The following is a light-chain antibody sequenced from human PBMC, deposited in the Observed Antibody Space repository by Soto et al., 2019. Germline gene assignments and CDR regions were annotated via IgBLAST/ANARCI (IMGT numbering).Light chain of an antibody. CDR1: QSFTSNF. V-gene: IGKV3-20*01. J-gene: IGKJ4*01. Sequence: EIVLTQSPGSLSLSPGERATLSCRASQSFTSNFLAWYQQKPGQAPRPLIYGASSRATGIPDRFSGSGSGTDFTLTISRLEPEDFAVYYCQQFSSYPLTFGGGTKVDIK. CDR3: QQFSSYPLT. CDR2: GAS.